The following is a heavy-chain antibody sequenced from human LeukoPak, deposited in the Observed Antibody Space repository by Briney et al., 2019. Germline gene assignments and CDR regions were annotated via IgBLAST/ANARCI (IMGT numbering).Heavy chain of an antibody. Sequence: PGGSLRLSCSASGFPFSSYAMHWVRQAPGKGLEYVSVISSNGETTYYADSVKGRFTISRDNSKNTVYLQMSSLGPEDTAVYYCVKHFDWWGQGTLVTVSS. CDR3: VKHFDW. CDR2: ISSNGETT. V-gene: IGHV3-64D*09. CDR1: GFPFSSYA. J-gene: IGHJ5*01.